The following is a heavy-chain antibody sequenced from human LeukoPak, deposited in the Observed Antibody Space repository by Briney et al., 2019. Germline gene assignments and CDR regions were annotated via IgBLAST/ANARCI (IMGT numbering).Heavy chain of an antibody. J-gene: IGHJ4*02. CDR2: ISGSGSNT. Sequence: PGGSLRLSCAASGITFSGSGMSWVRHAPGKGLEWVSTISGSGSNTHYADSVKGRFTISRDNYKDTLYMQMNSLRAEDTAVYYCARGQRRHIDMAPIFDYWGEGTLVTVSS. D-gene: IGHD5-24*01. V-gene: IGHV3-23*01. CDR1: GITFSGSG. CDR3: ARGQRRHIDMAPIFDY.